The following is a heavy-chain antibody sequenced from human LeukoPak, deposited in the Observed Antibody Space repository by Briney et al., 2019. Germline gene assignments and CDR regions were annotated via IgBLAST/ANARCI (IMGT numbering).Heavy chain of an antibody. V-gene: IGHV4-4*09. CDR3: ARGGNYGAYSLDV. CDR2: TYTIETT. J-gene: IGHJ6*04. D-gene: IGHD3-16*01. Sequence: PSETLSLTCNVSGVSIRSYYWSWIRQPPGKGLEGSGDTYTIETTNYNPALKSRVNVSVDTSKNQLSLKLSFVTAADTAVYYCARGGNYGAYSLDVWGKGTTVTVSS. CDR1: GVSIRSYY.